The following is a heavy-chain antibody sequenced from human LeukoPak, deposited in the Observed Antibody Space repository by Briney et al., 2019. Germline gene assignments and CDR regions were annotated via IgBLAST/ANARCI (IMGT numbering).Heavy chain of an antibody. CDR3: ARRTYSSSSSIFEY. CDR1: GFTFTSYG. J-gene: IGHJ4*02. CDR2: ISAYNGNI. Sequence: GGSLRLSCAASGFTFTSYGISWVRQAPGQGLEWMGWISAYNGNINYAQKLQGRVTMTTDTSTSTAYMELRSLGSDDTAVYYCARRTYSSSSSIFEYWGQGTLVTVSS. V-gene: IGHV1-18*01. D-gene: IGHD6-6*01.